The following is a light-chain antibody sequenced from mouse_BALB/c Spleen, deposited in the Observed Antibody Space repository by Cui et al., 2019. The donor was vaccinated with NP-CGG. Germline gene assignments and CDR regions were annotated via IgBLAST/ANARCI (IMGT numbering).Light chain of an antibody. J-gene: IGLJ1*01. CDR3: ALWYSNHWV. V-gene: IGLV1*01. CDR2: GTN. CDR1: TGAVTTSNY. Sequence: QAVVTQASAVTITPGETVTLTCRSNTGAVTTSNYANWVQEKPDHLFTGLIGGTNNRVPGVSARFSGSLIGDKAALTITGAQTEDEAIYFCALWYSNHWVFGGGTKLTVL.